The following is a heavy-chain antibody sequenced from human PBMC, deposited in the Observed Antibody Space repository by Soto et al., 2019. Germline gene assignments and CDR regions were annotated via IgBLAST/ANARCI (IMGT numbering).Heavy chain of an antibody. Sequence: GGSLRLSCSASGFTVNSNYMTWVRQAPGKGLGWVSVIYSGGSTYYADSVKGRFTISRDNSKNTLYLQMNSLRAEDTAVYYCARVRGYSYGYYFDYWGQGTLVTVSS. CDR2: IYSGGST. D-gene: IGHD5-18*01. CDR1: GFTVNSNY. V-gene: IGHV3-53*01. J-gene: IGHJ4*02. CDR3: ARVRGYSYGYYFDY.